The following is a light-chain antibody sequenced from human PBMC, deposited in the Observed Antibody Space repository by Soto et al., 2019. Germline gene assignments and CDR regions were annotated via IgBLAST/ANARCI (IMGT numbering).Light chain of an antibody. CDR1: SSDVGSYNL. J-gene: IGLJ1*01. Sequence: QSVLTKPASVSGSPGQSITISCTGTSSDVGSYNLVSWYQQHPGKAPKLMIYEVSKRPSAVSNRFSGSKSGNTASLTISGLQSEDVADYYCCSYAGSSTFGFRTGTKVTV. CDR3: CSYAGSSTFG. CDR2: EVS. V-gene: IGLV2-23*02.